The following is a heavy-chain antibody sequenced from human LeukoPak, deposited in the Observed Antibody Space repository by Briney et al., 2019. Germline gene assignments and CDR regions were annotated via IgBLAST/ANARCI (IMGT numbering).Heavy chain of an antibody. CDR2: ISGSGGST. Sequence: GGSLRLSCAASGFTFGSYAMSWVRQAPGKGLEWVSAISGSGGSTYYADSVKGRFTISRDNSKNTLYLQMNSLRAEDTAVYYCAKDAIFGVVISPGYYYMDVWGKGTTVTVSS. CDR1: GFTFGSYA. J-gene: IGHJ6*03. D-gene: IGHD3-3*01. V-gene: IGHV3-23*01. CDR3: AKDAIFGVVISPGYYYMDV.